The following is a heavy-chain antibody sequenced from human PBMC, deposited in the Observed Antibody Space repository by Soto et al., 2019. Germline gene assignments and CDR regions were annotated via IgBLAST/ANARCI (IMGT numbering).Heavy chain of an antibody. CDR1: GFTFTTYA. V-gene: IGHV3-23*01. J-gene: IGHJ4*02. D-gene: IGHD6-19*01. CDR3: AKEALTVAGNNFDS. Sequence: EIELLESGGGLVQPGGSLRLSCAASGFTFTTYAMGWVRQAPGKGLEWVSSISGSGAGTFYADSVKGRFTISRDNAKKMVYLQMNGLRADDTAVYYCAKEALTVAGNNFDSWDQGTLVTVSS. CDR2: ISGSGAGT.